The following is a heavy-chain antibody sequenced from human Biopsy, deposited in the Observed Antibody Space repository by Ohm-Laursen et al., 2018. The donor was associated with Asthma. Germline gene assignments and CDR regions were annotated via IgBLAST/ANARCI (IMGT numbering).Heavy chain of an antibody. D-gene: IGHD4-23*01. Sequence: SLRLSCAASGFVFSQSGMHWVRQAPGRGLEWVALISSDGHNKYYKDSVKGRFTISRDNSKLRLYLEINSLRVEDSAVYYCARESGQDSGGTGAFDRWGQGIMVAVS. J-gene: IGHJ3*02. CDR2: ISSDGHNK. CDR1: GFVFSQSG. CDR3: ARESGQDSGGTGAFDR. V-gene: IGHV3-30*03.